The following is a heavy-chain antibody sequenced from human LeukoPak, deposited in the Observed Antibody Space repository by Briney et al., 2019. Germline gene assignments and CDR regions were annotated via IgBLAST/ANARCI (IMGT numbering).Heavy chain of an antibody. CDR1: GFTFDDYA. V-gene: IGHV3-9*01. CDR2: ISWNSGSI. Sequence: TGGSLRLSCAASGFTFDDYAMHWVRQAPGKGLEWVSGISWNSGSIGYADSVKGRFTISRDNAKNSLYLQMNSLRAEDTASYYCAKDETYDSSGYPVYWGQGTLVTVSS. CDR3: AKDETYDSSGYPVY. D-gene: IGHD3-22*01. J-gene: IGHJ4*02.